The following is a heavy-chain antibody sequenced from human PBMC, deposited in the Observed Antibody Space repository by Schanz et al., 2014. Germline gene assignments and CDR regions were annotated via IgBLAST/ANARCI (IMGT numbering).Heavy chain of an antibody. V-gene: IGHV1-2*06. CDR3: ATGHPPLFGGGNAFDI. D-gene: IGHD3-16*01. Sequence: QVQLVQSGAEVKKPGASVKVSCKSSGYTFTDYHIHWVRQAPGQGLEYMGRINPNSGGTNFAQNFQDRVTMTRDTSTYTVYMELRRLTSEDTAVYYCATGHPPLFGGGNAFDIWGQGTKVTVSS. J-gene: IGHJ3*02. CDR1: GYTFTDYH. CDR2: INPNSGGT.